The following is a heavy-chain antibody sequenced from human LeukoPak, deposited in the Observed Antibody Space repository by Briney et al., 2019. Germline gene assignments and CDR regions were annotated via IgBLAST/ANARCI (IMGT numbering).Heavy chain of an antibody. V-gene: IGHV3-23*01. CDR3: AKDRGRLSH. Sequence: GGSLRLSCVTSGFTFSSDAMSWVRQAPGKGLEWVSAISGSGGSTYYADSVKGRFTISRDNSKNTLYLQMNSLRAEDTAVYYCAKDRGRLSHWGQGTLVTVSS. CDR2: ISGSGGST. CDR1: GFTFSSDA. J-gene: IGHJ1*01.